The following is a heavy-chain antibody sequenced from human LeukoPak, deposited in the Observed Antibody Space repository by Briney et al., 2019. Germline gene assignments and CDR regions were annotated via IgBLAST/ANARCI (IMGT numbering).Heavy chain of an antibody. CDR1: GYTLTNNH. D-gene: IGHD1-26*01. CDR2: IDPNSGVT. J-gene: IGHJ3*01. CDR3: ARELGINAFDV. V-gene: IGHV1-2*02. Sequence: ASVKVSFKASGYTLTNNHLYWVRQAPGQGLEWMGWIDPNSGVTNFAQNFQGRLTMTTDTSINTAYMELSRLTSDDTTVYYCARELGINAFDVWGQGTLVTVSS.